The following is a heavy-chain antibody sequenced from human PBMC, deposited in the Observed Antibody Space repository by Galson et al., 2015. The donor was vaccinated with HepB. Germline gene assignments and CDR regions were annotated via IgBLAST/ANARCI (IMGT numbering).Heavy chain of an antibody. J-gene: IGHJ4*02. CDR2: IKSKTDGGTT. CDR3: TTDSLLWFGELLFVFSGVPEQQFDY. D-gene: IGHD3-10*01. CDR1: GFTFSNAW. Sequence: SLRLSCAASGFTFSNAWMSWVRQAPGKGLEWVGRIKSKTDGGTTDYAAPVKGRFTISRDDSKNTLYLQMNSLKAEDTAVYYCTTDSLLWFGELLFVFSGVPEQQFDYWGQGTLVTVSS. V-gene: IGHV3-15*01.